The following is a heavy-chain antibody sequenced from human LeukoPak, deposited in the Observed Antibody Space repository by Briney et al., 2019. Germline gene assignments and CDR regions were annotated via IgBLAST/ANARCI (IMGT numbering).Heavy chain of an antibody. CDR3: AKDRYCSSTSCYTWWREAGDY. D-gene: IGHD2-2*02. CDR2: ISYDGSNK. CDR1: GFTFSSYA. Sequence: PGGSLRLSCAASGFTFSSYAMHWVRQAPGKGLEWVAVISYDGSNKYYADSVKGRFTISRDNSKNTLYLQMNSLRAEDTAVYYCAKDRYCSSTSCYTWWREAGDYWGQGTLVTVSS. V-gene: IGHV3-30-3*01. J-gene: IGHJ4*02.